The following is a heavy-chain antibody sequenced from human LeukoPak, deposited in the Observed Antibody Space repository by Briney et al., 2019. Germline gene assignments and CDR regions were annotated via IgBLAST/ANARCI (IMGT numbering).Heavy chain of an antibody. J-gene: IGHJ3*02. CDR1: GGSFSGYY. V-gene: IGHV4-34*01. D-gene: IGHD2-21*02. Sequence: SETLSLTCAVYGGSFSGYYWSWIRQPPGKGLEWIGEINHSGSTNYNPSLKSRVTISVDTSKNQFSLKLNSVTAADTAVYYCARVLLGAYCGGDCYRDDAFDIWGQGTMVTVSS. CDR2: INHSGST. CDR3: ARVLLGAYCGGDCYRDDAFDI.